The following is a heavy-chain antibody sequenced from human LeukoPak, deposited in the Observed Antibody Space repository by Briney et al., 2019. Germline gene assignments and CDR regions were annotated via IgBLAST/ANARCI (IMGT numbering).Heavy chain of an antibody. CDR1: GYTFTSYY. Sequence: ASVKVSCKASGYTFTSYYMHWVRQAPGQGLEWMGIINPSGGSTSYAQKFQGRVTMTRDTSTSTVYMELSSLRSEDTAVYYCARDRIESAVAGMGLYNWFDTWGQGTLVTVSS. V-gene: IGHV1-46*01. D-gene: IGHD6-19*01. CDR2: INPSGGST. J-gene: IGHJ5*02. CDR3: ARDRIESAVAGMGLYNWFDT.